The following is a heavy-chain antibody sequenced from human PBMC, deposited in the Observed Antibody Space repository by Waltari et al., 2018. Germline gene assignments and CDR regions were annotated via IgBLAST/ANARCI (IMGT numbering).Heavy chain of an antibody. V-gene: IGHV1-18*01. Sequence: QVHLVQSGTEVKQPGASVKVSCKASGYRFTSYGITWVRQAPGQGLEWMGWINTYDGNTNYGQEHQGRLTRTTDTITTTAYMELRGLRADDTALYFCARDAFRFLDFWGQGTLVTVSS. CDR3: ARDAFRFLDF. CDR2: INTYDGNT. D-gene: IGHD3-3*01. J-gene: IGHJ4*02. CDR1: GYRFTSYG.